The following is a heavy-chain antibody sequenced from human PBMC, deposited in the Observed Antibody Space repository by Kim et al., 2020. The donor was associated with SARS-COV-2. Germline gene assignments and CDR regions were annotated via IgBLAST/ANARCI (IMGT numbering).Heavy chain of an antibody. Sequence: SETLSLTCAVYGGSFSGYYWSWIRQPPGKGLEWIGEINHSGSTNYNPSLKSRVTISVDTSKNQFSLKLSSVTAADTAVYYCAREGTYYDFWSGYYHYGM. CDR1: GGSFSGYY. J-gene: IGHJ6*01. V-gene: IGHV4-34*01. D-gene: IGHD3-3*01. CDR2: INHSGST. CDR3: AREGTYYDFWSGYYHYGM.